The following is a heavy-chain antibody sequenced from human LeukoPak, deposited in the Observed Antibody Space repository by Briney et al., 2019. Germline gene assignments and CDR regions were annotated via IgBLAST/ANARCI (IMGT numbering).Heavy chain of an antibody. D-gene: IGHD3-22*01. CDR3: ARPTVYYDSSGYAFDI. V-gene: IGHV4-61*02. Sequence: SETLSLTCTVSGGSISSSSYYWSWIRQPAGKGLEWIGRIYTSGSTNYNPSLKSRVTMSVDTSKNQFSLKLSSVTAADTAVYYCARPTVYYDSSGYAFDIWGQGTMVTVSS. CDR2: IYTSGST. J-gene: IGHJ3*02. CDR1: GGSISSSSYY.